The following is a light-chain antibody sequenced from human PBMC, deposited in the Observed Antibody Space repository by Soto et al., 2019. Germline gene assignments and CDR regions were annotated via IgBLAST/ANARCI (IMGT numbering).Light chain of an antibody. V-gene: IGKV3-20*01. CDR3: QHYAMSPPWT. CDR2: GAS. CDR1: QSVSSSS. Sequence: EIVLTQSPGTLSLSPGERATLSCRASQSVSSSSLAWYQQKPGQAPRLLIYGASNRATGIPDRFSGSGSGADFTLTISRLEPEDFAVYYCQHYAMSPPWTFGKGTKVDIK. J-gene: IGKJ1*01.